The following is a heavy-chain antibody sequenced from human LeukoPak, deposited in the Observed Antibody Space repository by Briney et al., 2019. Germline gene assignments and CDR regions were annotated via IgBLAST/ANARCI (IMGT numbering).Heavy chain of an antibody. CDR3: ARGGRVVLYYFDY. Sequence: GGSLRLSCAASGFTFSSYAMHWVRQAPGKGLEWVAVISYDGSNKYYADSVKGRYTISRDNSKNTLYLHMNSLRAEDTAVYYCARGGRVVLYYFDYWGQGTLVTVSS. V-gene: IGHV3-30-3*01. CDR2: ISYDGSNK. CDR1: GFTFSSYA. D-gene: IGHD2-15*01. J-gene: IGHJ4*02.